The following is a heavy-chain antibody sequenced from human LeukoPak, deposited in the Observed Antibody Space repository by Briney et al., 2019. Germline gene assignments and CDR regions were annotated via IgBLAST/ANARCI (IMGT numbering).Heavy chain of an antibody. Sequence: ASVKVSCTASGYTFTSYGISWVRQAPGQGLEWMGWISAYNGNTNYAQKLQGRVTMTTDTSTSTAYMELRSLRSDDTAVYYCATQQLVRFVLRFQHWGQGTLVTVSS. CDR3: ATQQLVRFVLRFQH. CDR1: GYTFTSYG. D-gene: IGHD6-13*01. J-gene: IGHJ1*01. CDR2: ISAYNGNT. V-gene: IGHV1-18*01.